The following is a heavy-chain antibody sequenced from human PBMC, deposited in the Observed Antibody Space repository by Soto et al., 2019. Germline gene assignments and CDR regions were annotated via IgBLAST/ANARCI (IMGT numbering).Heavy chain of an antibody. J-gene: IGHJ4*02. CDR3: ARRESQGPIDY. Sequence: QVQLQESGPGLVKPSDTLSLTCAVSGYSISSSNWWGWIRQPPGKGLEWIGYIYYSGTTYYNPSLKSRVTMSVDTSTNQFSLKLTSVPAVDTAVYYCARRESQGPIDYWGQGTLVTVSS. CDR2: IYYSGTT. CDR1: GYSISSSNW. V-gene: IGHV4-28*01. D-gene: IGHD1-26*01.